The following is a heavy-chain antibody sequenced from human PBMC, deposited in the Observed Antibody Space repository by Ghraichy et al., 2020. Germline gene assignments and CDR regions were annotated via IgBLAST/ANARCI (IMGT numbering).Heavy chain of an antibody. Sequence: GGYLRLSCAASGFTFSSYGMHWVRQAPGKGLEWVAFIRYDGSNKYYADSVKGRFTISRDNSKNTLYLQMNSLRAEDTAVYYCAKEPRKAVNFNYYYYGMDVWGQGTTVTVSS. J-gene: IGHJ6*02. CDR2: IRYDGSNK. CDR1: GFTFSSYG. V-gene: IGHV3-30*02. CDR3: AKEPRKAVNFNYYYYGMDV. D-gene: IGHD6-19*01.